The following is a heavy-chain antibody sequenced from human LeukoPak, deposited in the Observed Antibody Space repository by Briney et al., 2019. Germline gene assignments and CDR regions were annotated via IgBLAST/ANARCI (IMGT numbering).Heavy chain of an antibody. V-gene: IGHV1-2*02. D-gene: IGHD5-12*01. CDR2: INPNSGGT. CDR3: ARVDTERSGHGGFDY. J-gene: IGHJ4*02. CDR1: GYTFTGYY. Sequence: ASVKVSCKASGYTFTGYYMHWVRQAPGQGLERMGWINPNSGGTNYAQKFQGRVTMTRDTSISTAYMELSRLRSDDTAVYYCARVDTERSGHGGFDYWGQGTLVTVSS.